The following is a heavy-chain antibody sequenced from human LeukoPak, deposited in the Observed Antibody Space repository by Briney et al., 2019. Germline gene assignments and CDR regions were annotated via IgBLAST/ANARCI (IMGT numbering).Heavy chain of an antibody. J-gene: IGHJ4*02. Sequence: SVKVSYKASGYTFTSYGISWVRQATGQGLEWMGRIIPILGIANYAQKVQGRVTITADKSTSTAYMELSSLRSEDTAVYYCARANRGMGATTIDYWGQGTLVTVSS. V-gene: IGHV1-69*04. CDR1: GYTFTSYG. CDR3: ARANRGMGATTIDY. D-gene: IGHD1-26*01. CDR2: IIPILGIA.